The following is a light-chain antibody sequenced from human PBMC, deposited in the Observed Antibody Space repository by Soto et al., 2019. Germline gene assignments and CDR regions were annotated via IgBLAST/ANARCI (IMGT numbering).Light chain of an antibody. Sequence: QSALTQPGSVSGSPGQSITISCSGTSSDIGSYNLVSWYQQHPGKAPKVIIFEGSRLPSGVSSRFSGSKSGNTASLTISGLRPEDEADYYCSSYAGSNVLVVFGGGTKLTVI. CDR2: EGS. CDR3: SSYAGSNVLVV. J-gene: IGLJ2*01. CDR1: SSDIGSYNL. V-gene: IGLV2-23*01.